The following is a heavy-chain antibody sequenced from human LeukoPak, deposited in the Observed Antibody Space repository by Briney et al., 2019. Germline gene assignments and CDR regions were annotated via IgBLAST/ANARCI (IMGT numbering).Heavy chain of an antibody. CDR3: ARAGGATEYYYYYMDV. Sequence: ASVKVPCNASGYTFTSYAMNWVRQAPGQGLEWMGWINPNSGGTNYAQKFQGRVTMTRDTSISAAYMELSRLRSDDTAVYYCARAGGATEYYYYYMDVWGKGTTVTISS. CDR2: INPNSGGT. D-gene: IGHD1-26*01. J-gene: IGHJ6*03. CDR1: GYTFTSYA. V-gene: IGHV1-2*02.